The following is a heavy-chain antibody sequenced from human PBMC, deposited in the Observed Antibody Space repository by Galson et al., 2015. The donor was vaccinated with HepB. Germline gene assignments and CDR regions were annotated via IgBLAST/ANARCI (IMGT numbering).Heavy chain of an antibody. CDR1: GYSFTSYW. J-gene: IGHJ3*02. Sequence: QSGAEVTKSGESLKISCKGSGYSFTSYWIGWVRQAPGQGLEWMGRIIPILGIANYAQKFQGRVTITADKSTSTAYMELSSLRSEDTAVCYCAREEPFLGAYAFDIWGQGTMVTVSS. CDR3: AREEPFLGAYAFDI. D-gene: IGHD1-26*01. V-gene: IGHV1-69*04. CDR2: IIPILGIA.